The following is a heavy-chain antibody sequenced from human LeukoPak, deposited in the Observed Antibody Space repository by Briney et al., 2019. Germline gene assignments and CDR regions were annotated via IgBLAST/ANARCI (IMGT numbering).Heavy chain of an antibody. J-gene: IGHJ4*02. D-gene: IGHD1-26*01. CDR1: GFTFSSYS. CDR3: ARSKVGATDD. V-gene: IGHV3-21*01. CDR2: IRIISRYI. Sequence: PGGSLRHSCAASGFTFSSYSMNWVRQAPGKGLEWVSSIRIISRYIYYADAMKGRFTISRDNAKNSLYLQMNSLRAEDTAVYYCARSKVGATDDWGQGTLVTVSA.